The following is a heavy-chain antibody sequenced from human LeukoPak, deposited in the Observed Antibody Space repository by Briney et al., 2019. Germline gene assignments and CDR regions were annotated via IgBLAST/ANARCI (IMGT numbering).Heavy chain of an antibody. V-gene: IGHV4-59*01. CDR1: GASISSYY. CDR3: GRDSAPVPQYL. J-gene: IGHJ4*02. CDR2: VYYSGYT. D-gene: IGHD3-10*01. Sequence: PSETLSLPCSVSGASISSYYWNWIRQPPRKGLEMIGYVYYSGYTNYNPTLKGRVTISIDKYKNPLSLKLSCETAADKAVYYCGRDSAPVPQYLWGQGTLVTVSS.